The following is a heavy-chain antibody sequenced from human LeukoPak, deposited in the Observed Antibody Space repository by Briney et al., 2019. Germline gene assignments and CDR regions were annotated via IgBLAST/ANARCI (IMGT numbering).Heavy chain of an antibody. CDR3: ARVDAATIYYYGMDG. J-gene: IGHJ6*02. CDR2: IYYSGST. V-gene: IGHV4-31*03. Sequence: PSETLSLTCTVSGGSISSGGYYWSWIRQHPGKGLEWIGYIYYSGSTYYNPSLKSRVTISVDTSKNQFSLKLSSMNEPATAVYYCARVDAATIYYYGMDGWGQGTTVTVSS. CDR1: GGSISSGGYY. D-gene: IGHD5-18*01.